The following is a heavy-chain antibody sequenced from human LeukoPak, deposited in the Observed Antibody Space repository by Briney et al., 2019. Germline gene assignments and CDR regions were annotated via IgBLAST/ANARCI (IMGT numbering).Heavy chain of an antibody. V-gene: IGHV4-38-2*02. J-gene: IGHJ4*02. D-gene: IGHD3-3*01. CDR1: GYSISSGYY. Sequence: SETLSLTCTVSGYSISSGYYCGWIRQPPGKGLEWIGSVYHSGSTYYNPSLKSRVTISTDKSKDQFSLKLTSVTAADTAVYYCGSQREWSLTEYHFDYWGQGTLVTVSS. CDR2: VYHSGST. CDR3: GSQREWSLTEYHFDY.